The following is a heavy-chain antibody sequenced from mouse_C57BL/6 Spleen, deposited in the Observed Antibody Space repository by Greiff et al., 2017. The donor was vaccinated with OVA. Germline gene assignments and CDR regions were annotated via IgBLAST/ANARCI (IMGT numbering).Heavy chain of an antibody. Sequence: QVQLKESGAELARPGASVKLSCKASGYTFTSYGISWVKQRTGQGLEWIGEIYPRSGNTYYNEKFKGKATLTADKSSSTAYMELRSLTSEDSAVYFCAIRGRTGSFDYWGQGTTLTVSS. CDR1: GYTFTSYG. CDR3: AIRGRTGSFDY. CDR2: IYPRSGNT. J-gene: IGHJ2*01. D-gene: IGHD4-1*01. V-gene: IGHV1-81*01.